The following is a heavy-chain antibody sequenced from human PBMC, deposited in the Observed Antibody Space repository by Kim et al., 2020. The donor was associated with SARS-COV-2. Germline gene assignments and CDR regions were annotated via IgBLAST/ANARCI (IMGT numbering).Heavy chain of an antibody. CDR1: GYTFTTYT. CDR3: ASGGELMMSPLAFDI. Sequence: ASVKVSCTSSGYTFTTYTLHWVRQAPGQGLEWMGYINVGNGNTKSSQKFQGRVTISTDPSPTTAYLELSSLKFEDTAVYYCASGGELMMSPLAFDIWGQG. D-gene: IGHD3-16*01. J-gene: IGHJ3*02. V-gene: IGHV1-3*01. CDR2: INVGNGNT.